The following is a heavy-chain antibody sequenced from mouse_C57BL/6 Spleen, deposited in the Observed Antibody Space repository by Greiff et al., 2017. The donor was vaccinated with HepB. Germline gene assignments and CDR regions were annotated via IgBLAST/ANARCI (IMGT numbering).Heavy chain of an antibody. D-gene: IGHD6-2*01. J-gene: IGHJ3*01. CDR3: ARDWGLAWFAY. CDR2: INPSNGGT. Sequence: QVQLKESGTELVKPGASVKLSCKASGYTFTSYWMHWVKQRPGQGLEWIGNINPSNGGTNYNEKFKSKATLTVDKSSSTAYMQLSSLTSEDSAVYYCARDWGLAWFAYWGQGTLVTVSA. CDR1: GYTFTSYW. V-gene: IGHV1-53*01.